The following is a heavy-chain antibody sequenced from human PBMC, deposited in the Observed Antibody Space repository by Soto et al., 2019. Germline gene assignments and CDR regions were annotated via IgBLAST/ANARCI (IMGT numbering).Heavy chain of an antibody. D-gene: IGHD1-7*01. J-gene: IGHJ4*02. CDR1: GVTFSGYG. Sequence: GGSLRLSCAASGVTFSGYGMNWVRQAPGKGLEWVSYISNAASSIYYADSVKGRFTVSRDNAKGSLYLQMDSLRAEDTAVYYCARGDWSYGYWGQGTLVTVSS. CDR2: ISNAASSI. CDR3: ARGDWSYGY. V-gene: IGHV3-48*01.